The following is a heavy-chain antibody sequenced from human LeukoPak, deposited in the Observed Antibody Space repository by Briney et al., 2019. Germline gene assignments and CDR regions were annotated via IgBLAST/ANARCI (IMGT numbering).Heavy chain of an antibody. CDR1: GGSISSYY. Sequence: SETLSLTCTVSGGSISSYYWSWFRQTPGKGPDWIGYIYYSGSTKYNPSLKSRVTISVDRSKNQFSRKLNSVTAADTAVYYCARYWGVQLWPHWYFDLWGRGSLVTVSS. D-gene: IGHD5-18*01. V-gene: IGHV4-59*01. J-gene: IGHJ2*01. CDR2: IYYSGST. CDR3: ARYWGVQLWPHWYFDL.